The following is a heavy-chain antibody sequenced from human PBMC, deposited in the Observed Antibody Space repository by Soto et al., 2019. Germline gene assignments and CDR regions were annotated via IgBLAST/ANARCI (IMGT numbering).Heavy chain of an antibody. CDR1: GFTFSSYG. Sequence: GGSLRLSCAASGFTFSSYGMHWVRQAPGKGLEWVAVISYDGSNKYYADSVKGRFTISRDNSKNTLYLQMNSLRAEDTDVYYCANGGTGIDYWGQGTLVTVSS. V-gene: IGHV3-30*18. CDR3: ANGGTGIDY. D-gene: IGHD1-7*01. J-gene: IGHJ4*02. CDR2: ISYDGSNK.